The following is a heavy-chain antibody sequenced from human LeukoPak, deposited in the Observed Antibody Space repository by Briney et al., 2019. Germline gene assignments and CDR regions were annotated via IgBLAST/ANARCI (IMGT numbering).Heavy chain of an antibody. D-gene: IGHD1-26*01. CDR2: ISRSGST. CDR3: ARGHQDYYTGFDS. J-gene: IGHJ4*02. Sequence: SETLSLTCAAYGGSFSGYYWTWIRQSPGKGLEWIGEISRSGSTNYNPSLKSRVTVSLDMSKNHFSLKLTSVTAADTAVYYCARGHQDYYTGFDSWGQGTLVTVSS. CDR1: GGSFSGYY. V-gene: IGHV4-34*01.